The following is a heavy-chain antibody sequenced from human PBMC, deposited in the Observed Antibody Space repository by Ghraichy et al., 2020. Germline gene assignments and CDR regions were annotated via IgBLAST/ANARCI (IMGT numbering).Heavy chain of an antibody. CDR1: GFTFSSYS. CDR3: ARDKSIAARPFWYFDL. D-gene: IGHD6-6*01. CDR2: ISSSSSYI. V-gene: IGHV3-21*01. Sequence: GGSLRLSCAASGFTFSSYSMNWVRQAPGKGLEWVSSISSSSSYIYYADSVKGRFTISRDNAKNSLYLQMNSLRAEDTAVYYCARDKSIAARPFWYFDLWGRGTLVTVSS. J-gene: IGHJ2*01.